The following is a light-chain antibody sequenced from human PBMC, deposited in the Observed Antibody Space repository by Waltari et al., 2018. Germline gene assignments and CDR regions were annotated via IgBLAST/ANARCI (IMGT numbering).Light chain of an antibody. CDR2: EVY. CDR1: SSDVGSYDL. V-gene: IGLV2-23*02. J-gene: IGLJ2*01. Sequence: GTSSDVGSYDLVSWYQQHPGKAPKLMIYEVYKRPSGVSNRFSGSKSGNTASLTISGLQAEDEADYYCCSYAGSSTFTFGGGTKLTVL. CDR3: CSYAGSSTFT.